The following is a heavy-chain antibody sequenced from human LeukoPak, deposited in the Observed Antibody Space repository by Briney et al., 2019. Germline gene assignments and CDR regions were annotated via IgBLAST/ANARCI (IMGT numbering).Heavy chain of an antibody. CDR3: ANGVVVKRYFDC. Sequence: GGSLRLSCAASGFTFSNHAMTWVRQAPGKGLQWISVISGSGRSTEYADSVKGRFTISRDNSRNTLSLEMNSLRVEDTAIYYCANGVVVKRYFDCWGQGTLVTVSS. D-gene: IGHD2-15*01. CDR2: ISGSGRST. J-gene: IGHJ4*02. V-gene: IGHV3-23*01. CDR1: GFTFSNHA.